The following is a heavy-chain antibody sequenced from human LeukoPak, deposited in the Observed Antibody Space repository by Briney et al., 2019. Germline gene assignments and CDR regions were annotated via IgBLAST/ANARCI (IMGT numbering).Heavy chain of an antibody. D-gene: IGHD3-22*01. CDR1: GYTFTYYA. V-gene: IGHV7-4-1*02. CDR3: ARAAHDNSGYLRYYFDY. Sequence: ASVKVSCKASGYTFTYYAMSWVRQAPGQGLEWMAWINTNTGNPTYAQAFTGRFVFSLDTSVSTAYLQISSLKDEDTAMYYCARAAHDNSGYLRYYFDYWGQGTLVTVSS. J-gene: IGHJ4*02. CDR2: INTNTGNP.